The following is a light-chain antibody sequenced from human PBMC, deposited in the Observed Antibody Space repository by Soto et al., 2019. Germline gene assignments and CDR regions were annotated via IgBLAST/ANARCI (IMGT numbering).Light chain of an antibody. CDR2: KDS. V-gene: IGLV3-25*03. CDR3: QSADSSGTYVV. CDR1: ALPKQY. J-gene: IGLJ2*01. Sequence: SYELTQPPSVSVSPGQTARITCSGDALPKQYAYWYHQKPGQAPMLVIYKDSERPSGIPERFSGSSSGTTVTLTISGVQAEDEADYYCQSADSSGTYVVFGGGTKLTVL.